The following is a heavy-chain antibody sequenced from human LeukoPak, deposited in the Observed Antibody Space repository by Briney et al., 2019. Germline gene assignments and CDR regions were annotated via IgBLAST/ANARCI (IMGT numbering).Heavy chain of an antibody. Sequence: PGGSLRLSCAASGFTFDDYGMSWVRQAPGKGLEWVSGINWNGGSTGYADSVKGRFTISRDNSKNTLYLQMGSLRAEDMAVYYCARVEGHGYFDYWSQGILVTVSS. J-gene: IGHJ4*02. CDR3: ARVEGHGYFDY. CDR1: GFTFDDYG. D-gene: IGHD3-3*01. V-gene: IGHV3-20*04. CDR2: INWNGGST.